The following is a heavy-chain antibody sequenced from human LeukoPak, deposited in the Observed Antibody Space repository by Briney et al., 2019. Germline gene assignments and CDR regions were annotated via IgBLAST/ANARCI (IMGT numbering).Heavy chain of an antibody. D-gene: IGHD6-19*01. CDR3: ARDKGGGGWPVFDY. J-gene: IGHJ4*02. Sequence: PGGSLRLSCAASGFTFSSSRMNWVRQAPGKGLEWVSYISSSGDAKYYAESVKGRFTISRDNAKNSLYLQMNSLRGEDSAAYYCARDKGGGGWPVFDYWGQGTLLTVSS. CDR2: ISSSGDAK. V-gene: IGHV3-48*01. CDR1: GFTFSSSR.